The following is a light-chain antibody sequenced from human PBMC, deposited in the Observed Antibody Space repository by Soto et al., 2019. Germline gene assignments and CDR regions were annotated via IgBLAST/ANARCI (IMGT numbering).Light chain of an antibody. CDR3: QHYDHLPIT. J-gene: IGKJ5*01. V-gene: IGKV1-33*01. Sequence: DIQMTQSPSSLSASVGDRVTITCQASQDITNYLNWYQQKPGKAPRLLLYDATSLETGVPSRFSGSGSGTDFTFTISSLQPEDIATYYCQHYDHLPITFGQGTRLDIK. CDR2: DAT. CDR1: QDITNY.